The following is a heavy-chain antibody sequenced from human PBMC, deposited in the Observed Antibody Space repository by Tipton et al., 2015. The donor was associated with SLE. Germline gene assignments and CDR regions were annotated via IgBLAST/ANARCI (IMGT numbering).Heavy chain of an antibody. J-gene: IGHJ5*02. CDR2: IYYSGST. Sequence: TLSLTCTVSGGSISSSSYYWGWIRQPPGKGLEWIGSIYYSGSTYYNPSLKSRVTISVDTSKNHFSLKLSSVTAADAAMYFCAGGFTMLRGASTWGQGTLVTVSS. CDR1: GGSISSSSYY. V-gene: IGHV4-39*07. D-gene: IGHD3-10*01. CDR3: AGGFTMLRGAST.